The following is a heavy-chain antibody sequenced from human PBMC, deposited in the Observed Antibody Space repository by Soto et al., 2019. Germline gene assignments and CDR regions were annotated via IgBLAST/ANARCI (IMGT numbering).Heavy chain of an antibody. J-gene: IGHJ4*02. CDR2: IYYSGST. Sequence: SETLSLTCTVSGGSISSSSYYWGWIRQPPGKGLEWIGSIYYSGSTYYNPSLKSRVTISVDTSKNQFSLKLSSVTAADTAVYYCARANDYSNYVLIHRYYFDYWGQGTLVTVPS. CDR1: GGSISSSSYY. D-gene: IGHD4-4*01. CDR3: ARANDYSNYVLIHRYYFDY. V-gene: IGHV4-39*01.